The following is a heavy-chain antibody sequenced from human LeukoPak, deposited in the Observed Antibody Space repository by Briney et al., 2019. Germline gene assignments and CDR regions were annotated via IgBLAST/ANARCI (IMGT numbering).Heavy chain of an antibody. CDR1: GGSFSGYY. J-gene: IGHJ4*02. CDR3: ARGPLLGILTGWSRHFDY. CDR2: INHSGST. D-gene: IGHD3-9*01. V-gene: IGHV4-34*01. Sequence: SETLSLTCAVYGGSFSGYYWSWIRQPPGKGLEWIGEINHSGSTNYNPSLKSRVTISVDTSKNQFSLKLSSVTAADTAVYYCARGPLLGILTGWSRHFDYWGQGTLVTVSS.